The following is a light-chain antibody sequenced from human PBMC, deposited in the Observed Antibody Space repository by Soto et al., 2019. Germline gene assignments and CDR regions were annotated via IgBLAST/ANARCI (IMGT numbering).Light chain of an antibody. CDR1: QSVSIL. CDR3: QQHNNWPLT. CDR2: GAS. J-gene: IGKJ4*01. Sequence: EIVLTQSPGTLSLSPGERATLSCRASQSVSILLAWYQQKPGQAPRLLVYGASTRATGIPARFSGSGSGTQFTLTISSLQSEDFAVYYCQQHNNWPLTFGGGTKVDIK. V-gene: IGKV3-15*01.